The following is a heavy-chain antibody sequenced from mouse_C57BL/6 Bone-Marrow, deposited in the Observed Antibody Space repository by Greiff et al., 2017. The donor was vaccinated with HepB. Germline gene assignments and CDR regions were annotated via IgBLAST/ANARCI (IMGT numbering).Heavy chain of an antibody. Sequence: LQQPGAELVRPGTSVKLSCKASGYTFTSYWMHWVKQRPGQGLEWIGVIDPSDSYTNYNQKFKGKATLTVDTSSSTAYMQLSSLTSEDSAVYYCASPSMVTTLYYYAMDYWGQGTSVTVSS. J-gene: IGHJ4*01. CDR3: ASPSMVTTLYYYAMDY. V-gene: IGHV1-59*01. D-gene: IGHD2-1*01. CDR2: IDPSDSYT. CDR1: GYTFTSYW.